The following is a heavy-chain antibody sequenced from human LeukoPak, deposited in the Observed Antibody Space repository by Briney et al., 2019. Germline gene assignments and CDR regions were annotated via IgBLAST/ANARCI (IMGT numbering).Heavy chain of an antibody. D-gene: IGHD2-2*01. V-gene: IGHV3-74*01. CDR2: INSDGSAT. Sequence: GGSLRLSCAASGFPFSSYWMHWVRQVPGKGLLWVSRINSDGSATIYADSVRGRFTISRDNAKNSLYLQMSGLRADDTAVYYCARDYWRSIEYWGQGALVTVSS. J-gene: IGHJ4*02. CDR3: ARDYWRSIEY. CDR1: GFPFSSYW.